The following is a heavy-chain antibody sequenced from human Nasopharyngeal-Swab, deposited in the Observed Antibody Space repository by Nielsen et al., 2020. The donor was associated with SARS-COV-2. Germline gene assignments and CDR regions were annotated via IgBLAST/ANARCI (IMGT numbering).Heavy chain of an antibody. CDR1: GGSISSYY. D-gene: IGHD3-10*01. Sequence: SETLSLTCTVSGGSISSYYWSWIRQPPGKGLEWIGYIYYSGSTNYNPSPKSRVTISVDTSKNQFSLKLSSVTAADTAVYYCARDRGLYGSGPYGMDVWGQGTTVTVSS. V-gene: IGHV4-59*01. CDR2: IYYSGST. CDR3: ARDRGLYGSGPYGMDV. J-gene: IGHJ6*02.